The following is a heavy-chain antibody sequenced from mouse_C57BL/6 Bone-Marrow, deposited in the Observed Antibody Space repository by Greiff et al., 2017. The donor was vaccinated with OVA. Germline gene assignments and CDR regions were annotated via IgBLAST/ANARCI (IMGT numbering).Heavy chain of an antibody. CDR3: ARGGLYSNSYAMDY. Sequence: DVMLVESGGGLVKPGGSLKLSCAASGFTFSDYGMHWVRQAPEKGLEWVAYISSGSSTIYYADTVKGRFTISRDNAKNTLFLQMTSLRSEDTAMYYCARGGLYSNSYAMDYWGQGTSVTVSS. J-gene: IGHJ4*01. CDR2: ISSGSSTI. D-gene: IGHD2-5*01. V-gene: IGHV5-17*01. CDR1: GFTFSDYG.